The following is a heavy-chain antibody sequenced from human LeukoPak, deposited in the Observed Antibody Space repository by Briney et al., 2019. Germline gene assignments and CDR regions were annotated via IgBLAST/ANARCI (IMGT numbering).Heavy chain of an antibody. Sequence: GGSLRLSCAASGFTVSSNYMSWVRQAPGKGLEWVSVIYSGGSTYYADSVKGRFTISRDNSKNTLYLQMNSLRAEDTAVYYCADEDGGNSPGAFDIWGQGTMVTVSS. V-gene: IGHV3-53*01. CDR1: GFTVSSNY. CDR2: IYSGGST. CDR3: ADEDGGNSPGAFDI. J-gene: IGHJ3*02. D-gene: IGHD4-23*01.